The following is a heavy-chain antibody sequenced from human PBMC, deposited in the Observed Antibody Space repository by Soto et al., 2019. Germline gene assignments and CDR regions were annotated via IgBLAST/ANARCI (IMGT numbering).Heavy chain of an antibody. D-gene: IGHD2-15*01. V-gene: IGHV3-21*01. Sequence: GGSLRLSCAASGFTFSSYSMNWVRQAPGKGLEWVSSISSSSSYLYYADSVKGRFTISRDNAKNSLYLQMNSLRDEDTAVYFCARDLGYCSGGSCSLHDYWGQGTLVTVSS. CDR3: ARDLGYCSGGSCSLHDY. CDR1: GFTFSSYS. CDR2: ISSSSSYL. J-gene: IGHJ4*02.